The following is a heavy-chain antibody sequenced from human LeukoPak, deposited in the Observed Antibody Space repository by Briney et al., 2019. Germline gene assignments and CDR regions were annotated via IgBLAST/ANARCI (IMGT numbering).Heavy chain of an antibody. V-gene: IGHV4-59*01. CDR2: ISYTGST. Sequence: SETLSLTCTVSGGSISSYYWSWIRQPPGKGLECIGYISYTGSTNYNPSLKSRVTISVDTSKNQFSLKLSSVTAADTAVYYCARTTYSSGWYYFDYWGQGTLVTVSS. J-gene: IGHJ4*02. CDR1: GGSISSYY. D-gene: IGHD6-19*01. CDR3: ARTTYSSGWYYFDY.